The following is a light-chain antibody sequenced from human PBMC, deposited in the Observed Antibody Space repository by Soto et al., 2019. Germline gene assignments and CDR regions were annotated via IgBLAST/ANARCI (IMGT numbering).Light chain of an antibody. V-gene: IGKV1-8*01. Sequence: AIRMTQSPSSLSASTGDRVTITCRASQGISSYLAWYQQKPGKAPKLLIYAASTLQSGVPSRFSGSGSGTDFTLTISCLQSEDFATYYCQQYNTYSNFGQGTRLEIK. CDR3: QQYNTYSN. CDR2: AAS. CDR1: QGISSY. J-gene: IGKJ5*01.